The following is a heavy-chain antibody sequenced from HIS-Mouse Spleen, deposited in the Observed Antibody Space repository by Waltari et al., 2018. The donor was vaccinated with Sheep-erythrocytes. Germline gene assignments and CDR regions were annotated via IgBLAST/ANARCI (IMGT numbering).Heavy chain of an antibody. D-gene: IGHD1-1*01. Sequence: QVQLVESGGGVVQPGRSLRLSCAASGFTFSSYGMHWVRRAPGKGLECVAVISYDGSNKYYADSVKGRFTISRDNSKNTLYLQMNSLRAEDTAVYYCAKVRTVNYWYFDLWGRGTLVTVSS. CDR1: GFTFSSYG. V-gene: IGHV3-30*18. CDR2: ISYDGSNK. J-gene: IGHJ2*01. CDR3: AKVRTVNYWYFDL.